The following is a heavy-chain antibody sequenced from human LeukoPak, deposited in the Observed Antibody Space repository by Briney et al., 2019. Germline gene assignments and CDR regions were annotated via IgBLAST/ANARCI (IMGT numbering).Heavy chain of an antibody. Sequence: PSETLSLTCTVSGGSISSYYWSWIRQPAGKGLEWIGRIYTSGSTNYNPSLKSRVTMSVDTSKNQFSLKLSSVTAADTAVYYCARASSYYDILTGQYYYYYGMDVWGQGTTVTVSS. CDR1: GGSISSYY. V-gene: IGHV4-4*07. CDR2: IYTSGST. J-gene: IGHJ6*02. D-gene: IGHD3-9*01. CDR3: ARASSYYDILTGQYYYYYGMDV.